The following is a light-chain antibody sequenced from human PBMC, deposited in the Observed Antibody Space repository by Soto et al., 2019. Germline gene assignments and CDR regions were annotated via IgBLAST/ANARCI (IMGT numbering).Light chain of an antibody. CDR2: AAS. J-gene: IGKJ4*01. CDR1: QSISSY. Sequence: DLQMTQSPSSLSASVGDRVTITCRASQSISSYLNWYQQKPGKAPKLLIYAASSLQSGVRSRFSGSGSGTDCTLTISSLQPEDFATYYCQQSYSTLLTFGGGTKVEIK. CDR3: QQSYSTLLT. V-gene: IGKV1-39*01.